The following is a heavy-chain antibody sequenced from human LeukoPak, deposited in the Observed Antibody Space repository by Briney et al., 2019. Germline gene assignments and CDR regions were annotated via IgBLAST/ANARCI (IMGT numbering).Heavy chain of an antibody. CDR1: GFIFSSYW. Sequence: GWALRLSSPATGFIFSSYWRSCVRQAPGEGLKRVANIKQDGSEEVYVDSLKGRFTISRDNAKNSLFLQMNTLRAEDTAVYYCARDPYSSTWSYGMDVWGQGTTVTVSS. CDR3: ARDPYSSTWSYGMDV. D-gene: IGHD6-6*01. V-gene: IGHV3-7*05. J-gene: IGHJ6*02. CDR2: IKQDGSEE.